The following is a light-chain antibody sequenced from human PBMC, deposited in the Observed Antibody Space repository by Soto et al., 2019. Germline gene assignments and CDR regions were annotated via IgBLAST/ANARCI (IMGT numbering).Light chain of an antibody. V-gene: IGKV1-39*01. CDR2: AAS. Sequence: DIQMTQSPSSLSASVGDRVTITCRASQAIHSYLNWYQQKPGKAPELLIYAASTLQSGVPSRFSGSGSGTDFTLTISCLQSEDFATYYCQQYYSFPRTFGQGTKVDIK. CDR1: QAIHSY. J-gene: IGKJ1*01. CDR3: QQYYSFPRT.